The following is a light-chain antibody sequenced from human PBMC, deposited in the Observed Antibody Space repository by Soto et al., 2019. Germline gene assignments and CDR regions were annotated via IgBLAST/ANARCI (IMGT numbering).Light chain of an antibody. Sequence: DIQMTQSPSSLSVSVGDRVTITCRASQNITNYLNWYQQKPGKAPKLLVYAASSLQSGVPSRFSGNGSGTDFTLTISSLQPEDFACYYCQQSDSYPYTFGPGTKLEIK. CDR1: QNITNY. V-gene: IGKV1-39*01. CDR3: QQSDSYPYT. CDR2: AAS. J-gene: IGKJ2*01.